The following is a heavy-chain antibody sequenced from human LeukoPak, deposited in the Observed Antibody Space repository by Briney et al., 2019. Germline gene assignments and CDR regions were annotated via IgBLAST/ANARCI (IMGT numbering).Heavy chain of an antibody. CDR3: AREDGYYYDSSGYTN. V-gene: IGHV4-4*07. D-gene: IGHD3-22*01. CDR1: GGSISSYY. J-gene: IGHJ4*02. CDR2: IYTSGST. Sequence: PSETLSLTCTVSGGSISSYYWSWIRQPAGKGLEWIGRIYTSGSTNYNPSLKSRVTMSVDTSKSQFSLKLSSVTATDTAVYYCAREDGYYYDSSGYTNWGQGTLVTVSS.